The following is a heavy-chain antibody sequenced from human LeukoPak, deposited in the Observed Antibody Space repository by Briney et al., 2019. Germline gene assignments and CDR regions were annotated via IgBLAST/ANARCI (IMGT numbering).Heavy chain of an antibody. J-gene: IGHJ6*02. Sequence: ASPKVSCKASGYTFTGYYMRWVRQAPGQGLEWMGWINPNSGGTNYAQKFQGRVTMTRDTSISTAYMELSRLRSDDTAVYYCARVPRCGSGGSCPFQTYYYYGMDVWGQGTTVTVSS. CDR2: INPNSGGT. V-gene: IGHV1-2*02. CDR1: GYTFTGYY. CDR3: ARVPRCGSGGSCPFQTYYYYGMDV. D-gene: IGHD2-15*01.